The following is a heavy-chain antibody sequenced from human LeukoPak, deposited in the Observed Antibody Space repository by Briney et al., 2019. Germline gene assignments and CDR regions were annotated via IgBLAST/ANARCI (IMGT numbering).Heavy chain of an antibody. CDR1: GFTFSSYS. CDR2: ISSSSSTI. D-gene: IGHD3-16*02. V-gene: IGHV3-48*02. J-gene: IGHJ3*02. Sequence: PGGSLRLSCAASGFTFSSYSMNWVRQAPGKGLEGVSYISSSSSTIYYADSVKGRFTISRDNAKNSLYLQMNRLRDKDTAVYYCARVNRGDAFDIWGQGTLVTVSS. CDR3: ARVNRGDAFDI.